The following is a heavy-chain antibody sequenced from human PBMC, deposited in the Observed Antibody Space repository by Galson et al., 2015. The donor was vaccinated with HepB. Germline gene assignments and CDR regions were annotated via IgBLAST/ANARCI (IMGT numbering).Heavy chain of an antibody. Sequence: SETLSLTCTVSGASISSYYWSWIRQPPGKGLEWIGYIYYNGRTSYNPSLKSRVTISIDTSMNQFPLKLSSVTAADTAVYYCATGSGYYDYWGQGKLVTVSS. V-gene: IGHV4-59*01. D-gene: IGHD3-3*01. CDR2: IYYNGRT. CDR1: GASISSYY. CDR3: ATGSGYYDY. J-gene: IGHJ4*02.